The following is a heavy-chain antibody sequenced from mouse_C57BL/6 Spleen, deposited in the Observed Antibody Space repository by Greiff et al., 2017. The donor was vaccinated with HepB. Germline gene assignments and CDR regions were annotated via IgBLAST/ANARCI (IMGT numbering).Heavy chain of an antibody. CDR3: ARDYDYDVESAMDY. D-gene: IGHD2-4*01. Sequence: EVKLVESGGGLVKPGGSLKLSCAASGFTFSSYTMSWVRQTPEKRLEWVATISGGGGNTYYPDSVKGRFPISRDNAKNTLYLQMSSLRSEDTALYYCARDYDYDVESAMDYWGQGTSVTVSS. V-gene: IGHV5-9*01. CDR2: ISGGGGNT. CDR1: GFTFSSYT. J-gene: IGHJ4*01.